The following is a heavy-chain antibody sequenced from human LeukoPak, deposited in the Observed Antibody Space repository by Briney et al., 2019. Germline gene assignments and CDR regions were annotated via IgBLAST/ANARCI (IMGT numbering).Heavy chain of an antibody. Sequence: ASVKVSCKASGYTFTSYDINWVRQATGQGLEWMGRIIPILGIASYAQKFQGRVTITADKSTSTAYMELSSLRSEDTAVYYCARVASRRDFTIFGIVYWGQGTLVTVSS. D-gene: IGHD3-3*01. CDR1: GYTFTSYD. J-gene: IGHJ4*02. CDR3: ARVASRRDFTIFGIVY. CDR2: IIPILGIA. V-gene: IGHV1-69*04.